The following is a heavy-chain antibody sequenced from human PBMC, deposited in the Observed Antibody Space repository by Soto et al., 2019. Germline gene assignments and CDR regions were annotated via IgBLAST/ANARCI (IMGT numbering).Heavy chain of an antibody. V-gene: IGHV4-30-4*01. CDR2: IYYRGST. D-gene: IGHD4-17*01. CDR3: ARDRAPLSTVAAPNFDY. Sequence: PSETLSLTCTVSGGSISSGDYYWSWIRQPPGKGLEWIGYIYYRGSTYYNPSLKSRVTISVDTSKNQFSLKLSSVTAADTAVYHCARDRAPLSTVAAPNFDYWGQGTLVTVSS. CDR1: GGSISSGDYY. J-gene: IGHJ4*02.